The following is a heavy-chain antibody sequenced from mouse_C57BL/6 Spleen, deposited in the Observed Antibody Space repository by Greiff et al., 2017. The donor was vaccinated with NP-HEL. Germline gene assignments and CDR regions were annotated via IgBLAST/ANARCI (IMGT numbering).Heavy chain of an antibody. Sequence: VQLQQPGAELVKPGASVKMSCKASGYTFTSYWITWVKQRPGQGLEWIGDIYPGSGSTNYNEKFKSKATLTVDTSSSTAYMQLSSLTSEDSAVYYCARPYYGSSYEGFAYWGQGTLVTVSA. CDR1: GYTFTSYW. D-gene: IGHD1-1*01. CDR2: IYPGSGST. V-gene: IGHV1-55*01. CDR3: ARPYYGSSYEGFAY. J-gene: IGHJ3*01.